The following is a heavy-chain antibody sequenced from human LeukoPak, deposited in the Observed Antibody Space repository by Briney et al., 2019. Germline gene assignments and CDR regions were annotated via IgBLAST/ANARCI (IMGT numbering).Heavy chain of an antibody. CDR3: ARVLTTVTTLWFDP. CDR1: GFTFSSYS. J-gene: IGHJ5*02. V-gene: IGHV3-21*01. D-gene: IGHD4-11*01. CDR2: ISSSSSYI. Sequence: PGGSLRLSCAASGFTFSSYSMNWVRQAPGKGLEWVSSISSSSSYIYYADSVKGRFTISRDNAKNSLYLQMNSLRAEDTAVYYCARVLTTVTTLWFDPWGQGTLVTVSS.